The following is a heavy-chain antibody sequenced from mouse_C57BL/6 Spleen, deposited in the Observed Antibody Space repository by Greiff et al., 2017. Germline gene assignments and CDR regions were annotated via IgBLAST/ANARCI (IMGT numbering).Heavy chain of an antibody. Sequence: EVKVVESGGGLVQPGGSLKLSCAASGFTFSDYGMAWVRQAPRKGPEWVAFISNLAYSISYADSVTGRFTISREDAKSTLYLEMSSLRSEDTAMYYCARRGDGIYAMDDWGQGTSVTVSS. CDR3: ARRGDGIYAMDD. V-gene: IGHV5-15*01. J-gene: IGHJ4*01. CDR2: ISNLAYSI. D-gene: IGHD2-1*01. CDR1: GFTFSDYG.